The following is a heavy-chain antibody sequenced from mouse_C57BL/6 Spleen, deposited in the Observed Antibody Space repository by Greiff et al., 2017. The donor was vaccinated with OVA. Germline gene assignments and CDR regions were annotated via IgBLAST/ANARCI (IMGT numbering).Heavy chain of an antibody. V-gene: IGHV1-82*01. Sequence: VQLQESGPELVKPGASVKISCKASGYAFSSSWMNWVKQRPGKGLEWIGRIYPGDGDTNYNGKFKGKATLTADKSSSTAYMQLSSLTSEDSAVYFCAAIYYDYDPLFDYWGQGTTLTVSS. CDR2: IYPGDGDT. CDR1: GYAFSSSW. D-gene: IGHD2-4*01. J-gene: IGHJ2*01. CDR3: AAIYYDYDPLFDY.